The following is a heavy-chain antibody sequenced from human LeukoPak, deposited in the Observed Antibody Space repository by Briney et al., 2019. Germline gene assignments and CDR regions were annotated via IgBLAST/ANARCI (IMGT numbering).Heavy chain of an antibody. CDR2: IIPISNTP. CDR1: GGNFNYHG. V-gene: IGHV1-69*06. J-gene: IGHJ4*02. D-gene: IGHD5-12*01. CDR3: ARGPPRRYGGQDWRTAHFDY. Sequence: SVKVSCKASGGNFNYHGINWVRQGPGQGLEWMGEIIPISNTPNYAQKFQGRVTISVDTSTGTINMEMRSLTSDDTAVYYCARGPPRRYGGQDWRTAHFDYWGQGTSLIVSS.